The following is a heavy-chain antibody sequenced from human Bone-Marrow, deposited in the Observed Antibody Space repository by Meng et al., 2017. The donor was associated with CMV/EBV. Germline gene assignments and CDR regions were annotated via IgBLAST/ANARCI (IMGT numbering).Heavy chain of an antibody. CDR2: ISWDSGTI. J-gene: IGHJ4*02. CDR3: AKGYCSSPSCLFDY. D-gene: IGHD2-2*01. Sequence: SLKISCAASGFTFGDYAMHWVRQLPGKGLEWVSGISWDSGTIDYADSVKGRFTISRDNAKKTLYLQMNSLRADDMALYFCAKGYCSSPSCLFDYWAQGTLVTFSS. CDR1: GFTFGDYA. V-gene: IGHV3-9*03.